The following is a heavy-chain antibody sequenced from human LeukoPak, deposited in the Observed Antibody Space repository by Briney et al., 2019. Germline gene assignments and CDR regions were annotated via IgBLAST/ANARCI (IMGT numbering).Heavy chain of an antibody. CDR3: ARGAPITMIVVVRDAFDI. D-gene: IGHD3-22*01. V-gene: IGHV4-34*01. Sequence: SETLSLTCAVYGESFSGYYWSWIRQPPGKGLEWIGEINHSGSTNYNPSLKSRVTISVDTSKNQFSLKLSSVTAADTAVYYCARGAPITMIVVVRDAFDIWGQGTMVTVSS. J-gene: IGHJ3*02. CDR2: INHSGST. CDR1: GESFSGYY.